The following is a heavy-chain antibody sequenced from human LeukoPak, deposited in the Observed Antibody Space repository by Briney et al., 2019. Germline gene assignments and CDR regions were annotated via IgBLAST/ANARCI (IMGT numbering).Heavy chain of an antibody. Sequence: SVKVSCKASGGTFSSYAISWVRQAPGQGLEWMGGIIPIFGTANYAQKFQGRVTITADKSTSTAYMELSSLRSEDTAVYYCARVRGGGSCCPFDYWGQGTLVTVSS. J-gene: IGHJ4*02. CDR1: GGTFSSYA. CDR3: ARVRGGGSCCPFDY. D-gene: IGHD2-15*01. V-gene: IGHV1-69*06. CDR2: IIPIFGTA.